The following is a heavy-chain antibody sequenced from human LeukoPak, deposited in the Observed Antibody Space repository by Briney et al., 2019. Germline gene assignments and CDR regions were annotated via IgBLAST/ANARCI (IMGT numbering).Heavy chain of an antibody. J-gene: IGHJ4*02. V-gene: IGHV1-2*02. CDR1: GYTFTGYY. Sequence: ASGKVSCKASGYTFTGYYMHWVRQAPGQGLEWMGWINPNSGGTNYAQKFQGRVTMTRDTSISTAYMELSRLRSDDTAVYYCAVEGAIFGVVDYWGQETLVTVSS. D-gene: IGHD3-3*01. CDR2: INPNSGGT. CDR3: AVEGAIFGVVDY.